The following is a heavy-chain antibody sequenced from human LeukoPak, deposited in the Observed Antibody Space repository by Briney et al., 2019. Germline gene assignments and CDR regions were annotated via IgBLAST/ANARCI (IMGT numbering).Heavy chain of an antibody. CDR1: GFTFSSYA. D-gene: IGHD2/OR15-2a*01. Sequence: PGGSLRLSCAASGFTFSSYAMSWVRQVPGKGLEWVSAISSSGGGTYYADSVKGRFTISRDNSRNTLYLQMSSLRAEDTAVYYCARVESGSEYDLYIDNWGQGTLVAVSS. CDR3: ARVESGSEYDLYIDN. V-gene: IGHV3-23*01. J-gene: IGHJ4*02. CDR2: ISSSGGGT.